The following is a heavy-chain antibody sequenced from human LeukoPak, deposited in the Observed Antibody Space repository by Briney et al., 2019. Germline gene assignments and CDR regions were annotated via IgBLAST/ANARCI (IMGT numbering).Heavy chain of an antibody. J-gene: IGHJ4*02. CDR2: ISAYNGNT. V-gene: IGHV1-18*01. CDR1: GYTFTSYG. D-gene: IGHD6-6*01. CDR3: ARDRGIAARSKRGSFDY. Sequence: ASVKVSCKASGYTFTSYGISWVRQAPGQGLEWMGWISAYNGNTNYAQKLQGRVTMTTDTSTSTAYMELRSLRSDDTAVYYCARDRGIAARSKRGSFDYWGQGTLVTVSS.